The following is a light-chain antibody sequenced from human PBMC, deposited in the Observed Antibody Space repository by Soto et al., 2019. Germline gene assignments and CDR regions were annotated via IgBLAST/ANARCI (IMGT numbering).Light chain of an antibody. J-gene: IGKJ4*01. V-gene: IGKV1-9*01. CDR3: QQYNSYSPLT. Sequence: IKLTQSPSCLSASVGDRVTITCRASQGISSYLAWYQQKPGKAPKLLIYAASTLQSGVPSRFSGSGSGTDFTLTISSLQPDDFATYYCQQYNSYSPLTFGGGTKVDI. CDR2: AAS. CDR1: QGISSY.